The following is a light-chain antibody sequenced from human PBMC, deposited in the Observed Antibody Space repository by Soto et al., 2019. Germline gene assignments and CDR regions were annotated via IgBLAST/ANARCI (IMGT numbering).Light chain of an antibody. V-gene: IGKV1-39*01. Sequence: DIQMTQSPSSLSASVGDRVTITCRASQSISSYLNWYQQKPGKAPKLLIYAASSLQSGVPSRFSGSGSGTEFTLTISSLQPEDVATYYWHQSYSTPTFGGWTKVEIK. CDR1: QSISSY. J-gene: IGKJ4*01. CDR2: AAS. CDR3: HQSYSTPT.